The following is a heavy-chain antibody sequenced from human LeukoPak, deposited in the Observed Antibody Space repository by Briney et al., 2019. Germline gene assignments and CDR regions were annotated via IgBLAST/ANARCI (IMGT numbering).Heavy chain of an antibody. CDR1: GFTFSSYA. Sequence: GRSLRLSCAASGFTFSSYAMHWVRQAPGKGLEWVAVISYDGSNKYYADSVKGRFTISRDNSKNTLYLQMNSLRAEDTAVYYCARDLRGSPYYFYYGMDVWGQGTTVTVSS. CDR3: ARDLRGSPYYFYYGMDV. D-gene: IGHD1-26*01. CDR2: ISYDGSNK. J-gene: IGHJ6*02. V-gene: IGHV3-30-3*01.